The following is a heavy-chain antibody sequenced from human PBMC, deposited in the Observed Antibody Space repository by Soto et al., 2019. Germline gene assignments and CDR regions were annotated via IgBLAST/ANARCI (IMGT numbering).Heavy chain of an antibody. Sequence: PGGSLRLSCAASGFTFSNAWMNWVRQAPGKGLEWVGRIKSKTDGGTTDYAAPVKGRFTISRDDSKNTLYLQMNSLKTEDTAVYYCTTDNYYDSSGAYDAFDIWGQGTMVTVSS. V-gene: IGHV3-15*07. D-gene: IGHD3-22*01. CDR3: TTDNYYDSSGAYDAFDI. J-gene: IGHJ3*02. CDR2: IKSKTDGGTT. CDR1: GFTFSNAW.